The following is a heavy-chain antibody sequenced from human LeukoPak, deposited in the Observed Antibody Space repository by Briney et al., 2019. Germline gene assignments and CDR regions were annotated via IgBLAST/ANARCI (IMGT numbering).Heavy chain of an antibody. D-gene: IGHD2-2*01. J-gene: IGHJ5*02. Sequence: ASVKVSSKASGYTFTSYGISWVRQAPGQGLEWMGWISAYNGNTNYAQKLQGRVTMTRNTSISTAYMELSSLRSEDTAVYYCARGDIVVVPAANYRFDPWGQGTLVTVSS. V-gene: IGHV1-18*01. CDR1: GYTFTSYG. CDR3: ARGDIVVVPAANYRFDP. CDR2: ISAYNGNT.